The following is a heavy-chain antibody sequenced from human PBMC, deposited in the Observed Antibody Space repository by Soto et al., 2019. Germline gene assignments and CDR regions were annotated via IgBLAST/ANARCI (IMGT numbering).Heavy chain of an antibody. CDR3: ARAPRYCSGGSCYDFDY. J-gene: IGHJ4*02. CDR2: IIPIFGTA. CDR1: GGTFSSYA. Sequence: QVQLVQSGAEVKKPGSSVKVSCKASGGTFSSYAISWVRQAPEQGLEWMGGIIPIFGTANYAQKFQGRVTITADESTSTAYMELSSLRSEDTAVYYCARAPRYCSGGSCYDFDYWGQGTLVTVSS. D-gene: IGHD2-15*01. V-gene: IGHV1-69*01.